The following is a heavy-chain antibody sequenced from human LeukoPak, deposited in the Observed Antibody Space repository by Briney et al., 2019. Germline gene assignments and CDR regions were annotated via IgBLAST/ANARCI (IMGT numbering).Heavy chain of an antibody. J-gene: IGHJ4*02. CDR3: ARDRGFGYY. D-gene: IGHD3-16*01. CDR1: GFSFSSYE. V-gene: IGHV3-48*01. CDR2: ISSSSSTI. Sequence: PGGSLRLSCAASGFSFSSYEMSWVRQAPGKGLEWVSYISSSSSTIYYADSVKGRFTISRDNAKNSLYLQMNSLRAEDTAVYYCARDRGFGYYWGQGTLVTVSS.